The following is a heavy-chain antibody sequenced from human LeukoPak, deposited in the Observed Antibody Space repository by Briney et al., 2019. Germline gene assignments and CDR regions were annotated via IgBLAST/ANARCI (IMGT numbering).Heavy chain of an antibody. Sequence: GGSLRLSCAASGFTFSSYAMHWVRQAPGKGLEWVAVISYDGSNKYYADSVKGRFTISRDNSKNTLYLQMNSLRAEDTAVYYCARDGDEGPRFLEWLYGWFDPWGQGTLVTVSP. CDR3: ARDGDEGPRFLEWLYGWFDP. D-gene: IGHD3-3*01. CDR1: GFTFSSYA. J-gene: IGHJ5*02. V-gene: IGHV3-30-3*01. CDR2: ISYDGSNK.